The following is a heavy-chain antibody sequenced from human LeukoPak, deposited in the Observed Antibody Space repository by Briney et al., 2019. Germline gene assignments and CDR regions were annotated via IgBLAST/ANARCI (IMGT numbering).Heavy chain of an antibody. CDR2: IYSGGST. Sequence: GGSLRLSCAASGFTVSSNYTSWVRQAPGKGLEWVSVIYSGGSTYYADSVKGRFTISRDNSKNTLYLQMNSLRAEDTAVYYCARVVGYCSGGNCYAYYFDYWGQGTLVTVSS. CDR3: ARVVGYCSGGNCYAYYFDY. D-gene: IGHD2-15*01. CDR1: GFTVSSNY. V-gene: IGHV3-53*01. J-gene: IGHJ4*02.